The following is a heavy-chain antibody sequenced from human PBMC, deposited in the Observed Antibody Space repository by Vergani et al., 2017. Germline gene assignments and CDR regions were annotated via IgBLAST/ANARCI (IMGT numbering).Heavy chain of an antibody. Sequence: QVQLVQSGAEVKKPGASVKVSCKASGYTFTGYYMHWVRQAPGQGLEWMGWINPNSGGTNYAQKFQGRVTMTRDTSISTAYMELSRLRSDDTAVYYCARQRRGIAARPVLGWFDPWGQGTLVTVSS. CDR1: GYTFTGYY. V-gene: IGHV1-2*02. J-gene: IGHJ5*02. D-gene: IGHD6-6*01. CDR3: ARQRRGIAARPVLGWFDP. CDR2: INPNSGGT.